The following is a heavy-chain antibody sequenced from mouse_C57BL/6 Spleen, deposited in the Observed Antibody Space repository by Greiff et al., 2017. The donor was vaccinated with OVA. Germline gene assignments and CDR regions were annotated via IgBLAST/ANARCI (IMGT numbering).Heavy chain of an antibody. CDR3: ARERLLLHWYFDV. CDR2: ISYDGSN. D-gene: IGHD1-1*01. J-gene: IGHJ1*03. CDR1: GYSITSGYY. V-gene: IGHV3-6*01. Sequence: EVQLQQSGPGLVKPSQSLSLTCSVTGYSITSGYYWNWIRQFPGNKLEWMGYISYDGSNNYNPSLKNRISITRDTSKNQFFLKLNSVTTEDTATYYCARERLLLHWYFDVWGTGTTVTVSS.